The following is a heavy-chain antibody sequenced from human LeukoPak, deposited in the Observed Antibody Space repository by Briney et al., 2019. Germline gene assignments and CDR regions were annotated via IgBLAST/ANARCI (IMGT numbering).Heavy chain of an antibody. D-gene: IGHD5-24*01. CDR2: IFPIFGIA. Sequence: ASVKVSCKASGGTFSCYATSWVRQAPGQGLEWMGRIFPIFGIANYAQKFQGRVTTTADKSTSTAYMELSSLRSEDTAVYYCARDGGMATINGGQGYYYGMDVWGQGTTVTVSS. V-gene: IGHV1-69*04. J-gene: IGHJ6*02. CDR3: ARDGGMATINGGQGYYYGMDV. CDR1: GGTFSCYA.